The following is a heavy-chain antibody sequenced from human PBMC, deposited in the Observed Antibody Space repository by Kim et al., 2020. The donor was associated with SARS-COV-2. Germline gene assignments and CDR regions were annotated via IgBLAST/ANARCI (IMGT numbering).Heavy chain of an antibody. CDR3: AKEEGTSPTNEDFFDY. D-gene: IGHD1-1*01. CDR1: GFTFSSYG. V-gene: IGHV3-30*18. CDR2: ISYDGRKK. J-gene: IGHJ4*02. Sequence: GGSLRLSCAASGFTFSSYGMHWVRQAPGKGLEWVAVISYDGRKKEYADSVKGRFTISRDNSKNTVYMQMNSLRGEDTAVYYCAKEEGTSPTNEDFFDYWGQGTLVTVSS.